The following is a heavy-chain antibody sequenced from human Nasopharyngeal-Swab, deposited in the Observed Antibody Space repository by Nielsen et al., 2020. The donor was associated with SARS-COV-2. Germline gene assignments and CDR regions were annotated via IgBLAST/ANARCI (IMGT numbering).Heavy chain of an antibody. CDR3: ARIAGTFAFVDY. CDR1: GGSFSGYY. J-gene: IGHJ4*02. D-gene: IGHD6-13*01. Sequence: SETLSLTCAVYGGSFSGYYWSWIRQPPGKGLEWIGEINHSGRTNYNPSLKSRVTTSVDTSRNQFSLKLSSVTAADTAVYYCARIAGTFAFVDYWGQGTLVTVSP. V-gene: IGHV4-34*01. CDR2: INHSGRT.